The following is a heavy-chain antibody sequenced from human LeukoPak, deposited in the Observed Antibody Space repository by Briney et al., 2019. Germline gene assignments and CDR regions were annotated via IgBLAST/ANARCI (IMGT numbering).Heavy chain of an antibody. V-gene: IGHV1-18*01. D-gene: IGHD4-17*01. CDR2: ISAYNGNT. J-gene: IGHJ6*03. CDR1: GFTFTSYG. Sequence: PGGSLRLSCAASGFTFTSYGISWVRQAPGQGLEWMGWISAYNGNTNYAQRLQGRVTMTTDTSTSTAYMELRSLRSDDTAVYYCARDGDGDPGYYHYYYMDVWGKGTTVTISS. CDR3: ARDGDGDPGYYHYYYMDV.